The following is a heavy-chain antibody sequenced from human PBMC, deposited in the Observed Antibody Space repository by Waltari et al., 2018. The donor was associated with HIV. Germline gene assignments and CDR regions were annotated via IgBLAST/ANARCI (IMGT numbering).Heavy chain of an antibody. CDR3: TGDTFGNDDF. V-gene: IGHV3-74*01. Sequence: EVRLVESGGGLGQPGGSLRLSCAGSGFTFSRYWRHWVRQTPGKGLEWVSRIKPDGTQTDYADSVEGRFTISRDNAKSTLHLQLNARSVEDTALYFCTGDTFGNDDFWGQGVLVTVSS. J-gene: IGHJ4*02. CDR2: IKPDGTQT. CDR1: GFTFSRYW. D-gene: IGHD1-1*01.